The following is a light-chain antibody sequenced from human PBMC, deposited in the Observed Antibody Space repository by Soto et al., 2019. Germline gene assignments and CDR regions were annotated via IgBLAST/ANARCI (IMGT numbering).Light chain of an antibody. V-gene: IGLV1-44*01. Sequence: QSVLTQPPSASGTPGQRVTISCSGSSSNIGSNAVNWYQQFPGTAHKLLIYTDNQRPSGVPDRFSGSKSGTSASLAISGLQSEDEADYFCAAWDGSLNSYGFGTGTKGTVL. CDR2: TDN. J-gene: IGLJ1*01. CDR3: AAWDGSLNSYG. CDR1: SSNIGSNA.